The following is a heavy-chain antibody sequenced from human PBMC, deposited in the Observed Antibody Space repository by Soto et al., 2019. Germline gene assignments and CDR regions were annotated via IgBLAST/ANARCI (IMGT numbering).Heavy chain of an antibody. V-gene: IGHV1-18*01. CDR3: ARGTYYDLWSGYYNPRGDYGMDV. J-gene: IGHJ6*02. D-gene: IGHD3-3*01. CDR1: GYTFTSYG. Sequence: ASVKVSCKASGYTFTSYGISWVRQAPGRGLEWMGWISAYNGNTNYAQRLQGRVTMTTDTSTSTAYMELRSLRSDDTAVYYCARGTYYDLWSGYYNPRGDYGMDVWGQGTTVTVSS. CDR2: ISAYNGNT.